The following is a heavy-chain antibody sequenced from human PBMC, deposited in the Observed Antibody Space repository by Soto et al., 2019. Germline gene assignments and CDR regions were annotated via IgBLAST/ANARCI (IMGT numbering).Heavy chain of an antibody. CDR1: GFTFSSYA. D-gene: IGHD3-3*01. V-gene: IGHV3-23*01. J-gene: IGHJ6*03. CDR2: ISGSGGST. Sequence: GGSLRLSCAASGFTFSSYAMSWVRQAPGKGLEWVSAISGSGGSTYYADSVKGRFTISRDNSKNTLYLQMNSLRAEDTAVYYCAKGNGLRFLEWPYYYYYMDVWGKGTTVTVSS. CDR3: AKGNGLRFLEWPYYYYYMDV.